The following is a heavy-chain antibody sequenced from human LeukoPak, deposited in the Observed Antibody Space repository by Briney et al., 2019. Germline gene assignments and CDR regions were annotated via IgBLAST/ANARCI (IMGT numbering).Heavy chain of an antibody. CDR3: ARGTYYYDSSGYQRFYGMDV. CDR2: INPSGGST. J-gene: IGHJ6*02. D-gene: IGHD3-22*01. V-gene: IGHV1-46*01. CDR1: GCTFTSYY. Sequence: ASVTVSCKASGCTFTSYYMHWVRQAPGQGLEWMGIINPSGGSTSYAQKFQGRVTMTRDTSTSTVYMELSSLRSEDTAVYYCARGTYYYDSSGYQRFYGMDVWGQGTTVTVSS.